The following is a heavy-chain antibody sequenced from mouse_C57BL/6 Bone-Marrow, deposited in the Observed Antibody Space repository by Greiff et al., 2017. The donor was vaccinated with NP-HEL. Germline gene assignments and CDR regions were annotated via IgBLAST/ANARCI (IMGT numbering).Heavy chain of an antibody. D-gene: IGHD2-5*01. CDR3: ARKDYYSNSLYAMDY. Sequence: EVQLQQSGPELVKPGASVKIPCKASGYTFTDYNMDWVKQSHGKSLEWIGDINPNNGGTIYNQKFKGKATLTVDKSSSTAYMELRSLTSEDTAVYYCARKDYYSNSLYAMDYWGQGTSVTVSS. J-gene: IGHJ4*01. V-gene: IGHV1-18*01. CDR1: GYTFTDYN. CDR2: INPNNGGT.